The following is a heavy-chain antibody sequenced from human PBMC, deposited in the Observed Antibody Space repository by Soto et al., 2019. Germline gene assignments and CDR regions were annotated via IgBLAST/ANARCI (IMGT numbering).Heavy chain of an antibody. CDR2: INGSSNNI. J-gene: IGHJ4*02. D-gene: IGHD4-4*01. CDR1: GLTFRDYY. V-gene: IGHV3-11*05. Sequence: QVQLVESGGGLVKPGGSLRLSCAASGLTFRDYYMTWIRHAPGKGLEWISYINGSSNNIQYAESVRDRFPVSRDNAKNSLYLQMNSLRAEDTAVFYCARASGDGYNHYDFWGQGTLVTVSS. CDR3: ARASGDGYNHYDF.